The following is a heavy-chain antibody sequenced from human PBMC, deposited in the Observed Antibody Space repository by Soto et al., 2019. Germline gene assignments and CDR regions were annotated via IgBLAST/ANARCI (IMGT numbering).Heavy chain of an antibody. CDR3: ARGMPEYGSGSYYYIDY. J-gene: IGHJ4*02. D-gene: IGHD3-10*01. CDR2: IYHSGST. V-gene: IGHV4-30-2*01. Sequence: SETLSLTCAVSGGSISSGGYSWSWIRQPPGTGLEWIGYIYHSGSTYYNPSLKSRVTISVDRSKNQFSLKLSSVAAADTAVYYCARGMPEYGSGSYYYIDYWGQGTLVNVSS. CDR1: GGSISSGGYS.